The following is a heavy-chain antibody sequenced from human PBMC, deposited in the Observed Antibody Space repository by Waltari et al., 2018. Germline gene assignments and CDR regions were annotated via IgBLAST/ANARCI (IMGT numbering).Heavy chain of an antibody. V-gene: IGHV6-1*01. J-gene: IGHJ3*02. CDR1: GASASSNSAA. CDR3: ARDHYNFAVAATDAFDI. D-gene: IGHD6-19*01. Sequence: QVQLQQSGPGLVKPSQTLSLTCAISGASASSNSAAWNWTRQSPSKGLEWLGRTDYRAKWYNDYAVSVKSRITINPDTSKNQFSLQLNSVTPEDTAVYYCARDHYNFAVAATDAFDIWGQGTMVTVSS. CDR2: TDYRAKWYN.